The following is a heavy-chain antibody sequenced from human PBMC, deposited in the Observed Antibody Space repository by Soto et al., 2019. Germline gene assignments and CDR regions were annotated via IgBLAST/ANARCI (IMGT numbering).Heavy chain of an antibody. CDR1: GFTFSSYS. CDR2: IDRSSSTI. CDR3: ARAGTEFSHDQFFAY. Sequence: EVQLVESGGGLVQPGGSLRLACAASGFTFSSYSMNWVRQAPGKGLELISYIDRSSSTIHYADSVKGRFTISRDMVKHSLFLQMNSLRAEDTPVYYCARAGTEFSHDQFFAYWGQGTLVTVSS. J-gene: IGHJ4*02. D-gene: IGHD1-26*01. V-gene: IGHV3-48*01.